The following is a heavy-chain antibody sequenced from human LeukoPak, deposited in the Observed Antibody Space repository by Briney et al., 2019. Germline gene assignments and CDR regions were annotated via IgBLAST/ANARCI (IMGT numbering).Heavy chain of an antibody. D-gene: IGHD3-9*01. J-gene: IGHJ3*02. V-gene: IGHV3-7*05. Sequence: PGGSLRLSCAASGFXFTSYWISWVRQAPGKGLEWVANMKHDGSERYYVDSAKGRFTISRDDAKNALYLQLNSLRTEDTAVYYCARGPGRVAMPATGSFDMWGQGTMVTVSS. CDR2: MKHDGSER. CDR1: GFXFTSYW. CDR3: ARGPGRVAMPATGSFDM.